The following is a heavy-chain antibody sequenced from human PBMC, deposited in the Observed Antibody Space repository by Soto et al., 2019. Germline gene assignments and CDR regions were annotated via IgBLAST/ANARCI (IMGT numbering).Heavy chain of an antibody. CDR1: GFTFTDHY. J-gene: IGHJ6*03. V-gene: IGHV3-72*01. D-gene: IGHD4-17*01. Sequence: EVQLVESGGGLVQPGGSLRLSCAASGFTFTDHYMDWVRQAPGNGLEWIGRIRIKPRGYTTEYAASLTGRFTISRDDSQKSVYLQMNSLKTEDTAMYFCVRGTDHHTHFYMDVWGNGIMVTVSS. CDR3: VRGTDHHTHFYMDV. CDR2: IRIKPRGYTT.